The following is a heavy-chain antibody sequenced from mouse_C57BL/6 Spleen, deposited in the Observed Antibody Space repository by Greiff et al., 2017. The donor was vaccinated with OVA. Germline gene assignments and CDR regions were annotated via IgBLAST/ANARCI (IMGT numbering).Heavy chain of an antibody. Sequence: QVQLKESGPGLVQPSQSLSITCTVSGFSLTSYGVHWVRQSPGKGLEWLGVIWSGGSTDYNAAFISRLSISKDTSKSQVFFKMNGLQADDTAIDYCAKFITTVVATDYYAMDYWGQGTSVTVSS. D-gene: IGHD1-1*01. CDR1: GFSLTSYG. CDR2: IWSGGST. J-gene: IGHJ4*01. V-gene: IGHV2-2*01. CDR3: AKFITTVVATDYYAMDY.